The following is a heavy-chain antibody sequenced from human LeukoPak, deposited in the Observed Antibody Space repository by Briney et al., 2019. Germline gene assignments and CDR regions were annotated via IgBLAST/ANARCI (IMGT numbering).Heavy chain of an antibody. Sequence: GGSLRLSCAASGFTFSSYGMHWVRQAAAKGLEGVAVISYDGSNKYYADSVKGRFTISRDNSKNTLYLQMNSLTAEDTAVYYCAKDGVATIMGGYFDYWGQGTLVTVSS. J-gene: IGHJ4*02. CDR3: AKDGVATIMGGYFDY. CDR1: GFTFSSYG. D-gene: IGHD5-12*01. V-gene: IGHV3-30*18. CDR2: ISYDGSNK.